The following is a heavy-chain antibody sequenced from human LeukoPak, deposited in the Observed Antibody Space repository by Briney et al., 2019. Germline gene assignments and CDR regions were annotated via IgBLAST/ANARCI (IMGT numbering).Heavy chain of an antibody. J-gene: IGHJ2*01. CDR2: IYYSGST. CDR1: GGSITSYY. V-gene: IGHV4-59*08. Sequence: SETLSLTCSVSGGSITSYYWSWIRQPPGKGLEWIGYIYYSGSTNYNPSLKSRVTISVDTSKNQFSLKLNTVTAADTAVYYCARLTPSDSSSWYWYFGLWGRGTLVTVSS. CDR3: ARLTPSDSSSWYWYFGL. D-gene: IGHD6-13*01.